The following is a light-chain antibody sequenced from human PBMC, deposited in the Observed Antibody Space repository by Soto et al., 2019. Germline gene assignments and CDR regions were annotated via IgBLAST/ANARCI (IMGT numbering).Light chain of an antibody. Sequence: QSALTQPASVSGSPGQSITISCTGTSSDVGSYNLVSWYQQHPGKAPKLMIYEVSKRPSGVSNRFSGSKSGNTASLTISGLQAEDEADYYCCSYAGSPFGTGTK. J-gene: IGLJ1*01. CDR2: EVS. CDR3: CSYAGSP. CDR1: SSDVGSYNL. V-gene: IGLV2-23*02.